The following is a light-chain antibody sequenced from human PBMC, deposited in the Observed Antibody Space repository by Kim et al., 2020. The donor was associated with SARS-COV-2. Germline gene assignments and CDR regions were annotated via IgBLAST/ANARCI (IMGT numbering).Light chain of an antibody. CDR1: QDISNN. Sequence: DIQMTQSPSSLSASGGDRVTITCRASQDISNNLAWYQQTPGTVPRLLVYAASTLQSGVPSRFSGSGSGTDFTLTIASLQPEDVATYYCQKYNSAPRAFGQGTKVDIK. CDR2: AAS. J-gene: IGKJ1*01. CDR3: QKYNSAPRA. V-gene: IGKV1-27*01.